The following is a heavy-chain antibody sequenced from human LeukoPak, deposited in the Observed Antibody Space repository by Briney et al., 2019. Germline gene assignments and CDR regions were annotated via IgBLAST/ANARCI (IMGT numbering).Heavy chain of an antibody. V-gene: IGHV3-33*06. CDR3: AKAGRGYLDY. J-gene: IGHJ4*02. CDR1: GFTFSRYG. CDR2: IWYDGSNK. D-gene: IGHD5-12*01. Sequence: SGGSLRLSCAASGFTFSRYGMHWVRQAPRKGLEWVAVIWYDGSNKYYADSVKGRFTISRDNSKNTLYLQMDSLRAEDTAVYYCAKAGRGYLDYWGQGTLVTVSS.